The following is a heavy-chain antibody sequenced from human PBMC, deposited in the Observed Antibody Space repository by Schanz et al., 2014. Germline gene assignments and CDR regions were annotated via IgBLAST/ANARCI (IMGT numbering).Heavy chain of an antibody. Sequence: QVLLVQSGAEVKKPGSSVKVSCRASGVTFSNYVFNWVRQAPGQGLEWMGWISANSGGTNYAQKLQGRVTMTTDTSTSTAYMELRSLRSDDTAVYYCARGGLYCSSTSCQFDYWGQGTLVTVSS. D-gene: IGHD2-2*01. CDR1: GVTFSNYV. CDR2: ISANSGGT. CDR3: ARGGLYCSSTSCQFDY. V-gene: IGHV1-18*01. J-gene: IGHJ4*02.